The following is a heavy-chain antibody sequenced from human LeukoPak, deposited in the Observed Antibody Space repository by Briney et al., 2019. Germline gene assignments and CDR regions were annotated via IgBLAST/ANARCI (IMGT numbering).Heavy chain of an antibody. J-gene: IGHJ3*02. D-gene: IGHD1-7*01. CDR3: ARDSSARVIPGTKNRAFDI. CDR2: INTDGSST. CDR1: GFTFSSYS. V-gene: IGHV3-74*01. Sequence: GGSLRLSCAASGFTFSSYSMNWVRQAPGKGLVWVSRINTDGSSTSYADSVKGRFTISRDNAKNTLYLQMNSLRAEDTAVYYCARDSSARVIPGTKNRAFDIWGQGTMVTVSS.